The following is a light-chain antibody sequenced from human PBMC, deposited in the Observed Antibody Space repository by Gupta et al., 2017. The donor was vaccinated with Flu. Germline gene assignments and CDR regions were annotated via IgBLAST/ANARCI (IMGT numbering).Light chain of an antibody. V-gene: IGLV3-21*03. CDR1: NIGSKS. CDR3: QVWDSSSL. Sequence: ATGKTARITCGGSNIGSKSVHWYQQKPGLPPVLVVYDDSDGPSGIPEGFSGSNSGNTATLTVSRGEAGDEADYYWQVWDSSSLFGGGTKLTVL. CDR2: DDS. J-gene: IGLJ2*01.